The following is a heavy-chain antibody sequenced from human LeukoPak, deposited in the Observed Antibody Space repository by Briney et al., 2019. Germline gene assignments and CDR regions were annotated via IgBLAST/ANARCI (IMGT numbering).Heavy chain of an antibody. D-gene: IGHD2-21*02. J-gene: IGHJ3*02. Sequence: GGSLRLSCAASGFTFRSYELNWVRQAPGKGLEWVSYISDVGTTQHYADSVKGRFIISRDNAKNSLYLQMNSPTTEDTAVYYCARDRSKVTAYDDALDIWGQGTMVIVSS. CDR2: ISDVGTTQ. CDR3: ARDRSKVTAYDDALDI. V-gene: IGHV3-48*03. CDR1: GFTFRSYE.